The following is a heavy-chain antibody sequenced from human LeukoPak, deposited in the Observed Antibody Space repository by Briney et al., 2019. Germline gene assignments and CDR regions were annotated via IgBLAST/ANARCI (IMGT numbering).Heavy chain of an antibody. CDR3: ANYDFWSGYPVDY. V-gene: IGHV3-30*02. J-gene: IGHJ4*02. Sequence: PGGSLRLSCAASGFTFSSYGMHWVRQAPGKGLEWVAFIRYDGSNKYYADSVKGRFTISRDNSKNTLYLQMNSLRAEDTAVYYCANYDFWSGYPVDYWGQGTLVTVSS. CDR1: GFTFSSYG. D-gene: IGHD3-3*01. CDR2: IRYDGSNK.